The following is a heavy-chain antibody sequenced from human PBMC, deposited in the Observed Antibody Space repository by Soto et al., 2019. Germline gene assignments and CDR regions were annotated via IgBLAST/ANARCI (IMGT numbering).Heavy chain of an antibody. J-gene: IGHJ3*02. CDR1: GYSFTSYW. D-gene: IGHD3-10*01. V-gene: IGHV5-51*01. CDR2: IYSGDSDT. Sequence: ESLKISCKGSGYSFTSYWIGWVRQMPVKGLEWMGIIYSGDSDTRYSPSFQGQVTISADKSISTAYLQWGSLKASDTAMYYCALLLWFGELFGQTFDIWGQGTMVTVSS. CDR3: ALLLWFGELFGQTFDI.